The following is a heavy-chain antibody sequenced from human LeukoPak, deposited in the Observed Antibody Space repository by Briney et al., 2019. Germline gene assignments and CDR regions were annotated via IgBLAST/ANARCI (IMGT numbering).Heavy chain of an antibody. CDR3: AAEAAANYYYYGMDV. Sequence: SVTVSCKPPGFTFTSSAVQWVRQARGQRLKWIGWIGVGSGNTNYAQKFQERVTITRDMSTSTAYMELSSLRSEDTAVYYCAAEAAANYYYYGMDVWGQGTTVTVSS. J-gene: IGHJ6*02. V-gene: IGHV1-58*01. CDR1: GFTFTSSA. D-gene: IGHD6-13*01. CDR2: IGVGSGNT.